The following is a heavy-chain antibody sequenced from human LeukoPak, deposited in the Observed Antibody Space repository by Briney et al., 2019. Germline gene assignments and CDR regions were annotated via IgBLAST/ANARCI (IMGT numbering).Heavy chain of an antibody. Sequence: GGSLRLSCAASGFTFSSYGMHWVRQAPGKGLEWVSAISGSGGSTYYADSVKGRFTISRDNSKNTLYLQMNSLRAEDTAVYYCAKPDYDFWSGSTYDAFDIWGQGTMVTVSS. V-gene: IGHV3-23*01. CDR3: AKPDYDFWSGSTYDAFDI. J-gene: IGHJ3*02. D-gene: IGHD3-3*01. CDR2: ISGSGGST. CDR1: GFTFSSYG.